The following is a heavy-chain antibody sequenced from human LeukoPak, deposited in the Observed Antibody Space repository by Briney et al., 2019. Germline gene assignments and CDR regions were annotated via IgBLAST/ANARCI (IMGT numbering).Heavy chain of an antibody. CDR2: ISSTSNTI. Sequence: GGSLRLSCAASGFTFSSYNMNWVRQAPGKGLEWVSFISSTSNTIYYADSVKGRFTISRDNAKNSLYPQMNSLRAEDTAAYYCAREEGFDYWGQGTLVTVSS. CDR3: AREEGFDY. J-gene: IGHJ4*02. CDR1: GFTFSSYN. V-gene: IGHV3-48*01.